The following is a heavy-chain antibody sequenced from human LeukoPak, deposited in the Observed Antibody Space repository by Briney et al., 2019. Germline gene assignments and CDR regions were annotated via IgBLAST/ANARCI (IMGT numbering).Heavy chain of an antibody. V-gene: IGHV3-30*18. Sequence: QPGGSLRLSCAASGFSFSSYGMHWVRQAPGKGLEWVAVILYDGSNTYYVDSVKGRFTISRDNSKNTLYLQMNSLRAEDTAVYYCAKRGIVGAAYHFDYWGQGTLVTVSS. CDR1: GFSFSSYG. CDR3: AKRGIVGAAYHFDY. J-gene: IGHJ4*02. CDR2: ILYDGSNT. D-gene: IGHD1-26*01.